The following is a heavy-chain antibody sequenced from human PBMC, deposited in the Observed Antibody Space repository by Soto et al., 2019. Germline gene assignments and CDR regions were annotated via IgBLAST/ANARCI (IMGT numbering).Heavy chain of an antibody. CDR2: IYYSGST. J-gene: IGHJ3*02. CDR1: GGSISSYY. D-gene: IGHD1-1*01. CDR3: ARRRTEGTFDI. V-gene: IGHV4-59*01. Sequence: SETLSLTCTVSGGSISSYYWSWIRQPPGKGLEWIGYIYYSGSTNYNPSLKSRVTISVDTSKNQFSLKLSSVTAADTAVYYCARRRTEGTFDIWGQGTMVTVSS.